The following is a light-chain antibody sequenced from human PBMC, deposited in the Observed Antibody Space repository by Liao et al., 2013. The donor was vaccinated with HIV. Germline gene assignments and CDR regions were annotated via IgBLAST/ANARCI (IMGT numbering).Light chain of an antibody. CDR2: QDS. Sequence: SYELTQPPSVSVSPGQTASITCSGDKLGDKDVCWYQQKPGQSPVLVICQDSRRPSGIPERFSGSTSGNTATLTISGTQAMDEADYYCQACHSSTNYVFGSGTRVTVL. CDR1: KLGDKD. V-gene: IGLV3-1*01. CDR3: QACHSSTNYV. J-gene: IGLJ1*01.